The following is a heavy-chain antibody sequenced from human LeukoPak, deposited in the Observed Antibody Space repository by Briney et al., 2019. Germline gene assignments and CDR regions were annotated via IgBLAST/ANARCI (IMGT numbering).Heavy chain of an antibody. V-gene: IGHV4-4*02. CDR1: GGSITSSNW. CDR2: IYHSGST. D-gene: IGHD5-12*01. J-gene: IGHJ4*02. Sequence: SETLSLTCTVSGGSITSSNWWSWDRQPPGKGLEWIGEIYHSGSTNYQPSLKSRVTMSVDKSKDQFSLKLTSVTAADTAVYYCVKRGNVANFDSWGQGILVTVSS. CDR3: VKRGNVANFDS.